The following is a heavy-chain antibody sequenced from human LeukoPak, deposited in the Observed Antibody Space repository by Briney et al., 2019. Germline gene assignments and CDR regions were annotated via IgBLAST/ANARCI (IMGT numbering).Heavy chain of an antibody. J-gene: IGHJ6*02. Sequence: GGSLRLYCAASGFTFSSYAMSWVRQAPGKGLEWVSVIDSGGSTYYADSVKGRFTISRDSSKNTLYLQMNSLRAEDTAVYYCAKTLVNYDILTAYYTSGMDVWGQGTTVTVSS. V-gene: IGHV3-23*01. D-gene: IGHD3-9*01. CDR1: GFTFSSYA. CDR2: IDSGGST. CDR3: AKTLVNYDILTAYYTSGMDV.